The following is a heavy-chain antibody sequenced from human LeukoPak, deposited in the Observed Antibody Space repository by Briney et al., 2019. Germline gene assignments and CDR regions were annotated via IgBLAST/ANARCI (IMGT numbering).Heavy chain of an antibody. J-gene: IGHJ3*02. CDR3: ARETLGVTAFDI. Sequence: GGSLRLSCAASGFTFSSYEMNWVRQAPGKGLEWVSYISSSGTIISYADSVKGRFTISRDNTKNSLHLQMNSLRAEDTAVYYCARETLGVTAFDIWGQGTMVTVSS. CDR1: GFTFSSYE. V-gene: IGHV3-48*03. D-gene: IGHD2-21*02. CDR2: ISSSGTII.